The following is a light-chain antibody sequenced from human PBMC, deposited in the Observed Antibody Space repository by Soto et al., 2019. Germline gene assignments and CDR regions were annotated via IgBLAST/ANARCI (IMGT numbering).Light chain of an antibody. J-gene: IGLJ1*01. V-gene: IGLV2-14*01. CDR3: SSYTTSSTYF. Sequence: QSALTQPASVSGSPGQSITLSCTGTSSDVGGYNYVSWYQQHPGKAPKLMIYDVTNRPSGVSNRFSGSKSGNTASLTISGLQAEDEADYYCSSYTTSSTYFFGTGTKVTV. CDR2: DVT. CDR1: SSDVGGYNY.